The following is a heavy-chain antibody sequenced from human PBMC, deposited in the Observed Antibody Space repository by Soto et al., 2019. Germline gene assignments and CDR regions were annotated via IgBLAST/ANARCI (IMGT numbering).Heavy chain of an antibody. V-gene: IGHV3-21*01. CDR2: ISSSSSYI. J-gene: IGHJ5*02. D-gene: IGHD3-22*01. CDR1: GFTFSSYS. Sequence: ESGGGLVKPGGSLRLSCAASGFTFSSYSMNWVRQAPGKGLEWVSSISSSSSYIYYADSVKGRFTISRDNAKNSLYLQMNSLRAEDTAVYYCARAKDYYDSHTGGWFDPWGQGTLVTVSS. CDR3: ARAKDYYDSHTGGWFDP.